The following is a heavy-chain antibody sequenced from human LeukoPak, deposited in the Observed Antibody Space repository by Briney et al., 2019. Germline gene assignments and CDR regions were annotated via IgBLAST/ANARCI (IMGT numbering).Heavy chain of an antibody. CDR1: GFTLSSYW. CDR2: IKQDGGEI. CDR3: VRGNPFGGY. V-gene: IGHV3-7*03. D-gene: IGHD2-15*01. J-gene: IGHJ4*02. Sequence: PGGSLRLSCAASGFTLSSYWMIWVRQAPGKGLEWVANIKQDGGEISYVDSVKGRFTISRDNAKNSLYLQMNSLRAEDTAVYYCVRGNPFGGYWGQGTLVTVSS.